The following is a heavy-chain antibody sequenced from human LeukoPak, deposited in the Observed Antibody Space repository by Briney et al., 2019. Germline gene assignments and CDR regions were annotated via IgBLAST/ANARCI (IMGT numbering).Heavy chain of an antibody. CDR2: IKQDGSEK. V-gene: IGHV3-7*05. D-gene: IGHD3-10*01. CDR1: GFTFSTYW. CDR3: AKAGDSESYYVPFDY. J-gene: IGHJ4*02. Sequence: GGSLRLSCAASGFTFSTYWMSWVRQAPGKGLEWVANIKQDGSEKYYVDSVKGRFTVSRDNAKNSLDLQMNSLRAEDTAVYYCAKAGDSESYYVPFDYWGQGTLVTVSS.